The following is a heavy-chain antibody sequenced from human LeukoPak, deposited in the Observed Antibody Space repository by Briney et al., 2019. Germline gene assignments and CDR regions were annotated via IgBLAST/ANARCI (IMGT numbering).Heavy chain of an antibody. Sequence: GGSLRLSCAASGCTFDDYTMHWVRQAPGKGLEWVSLISWDGGSTYYADSVKGRFTISRDNNKNSLYLQMNSLRTEDAALYYCAKDIGSSGWSYYFDYWGQGTLVTVSS. CDR2: ISWDGGST. CDR1: GCTFDDYT. CDR3: AKDIGSSGWSYYFDY. V-gene: IGHV3-43*01. D-gene: IGHD6-19*01. J-gene: IGHJ4*02.